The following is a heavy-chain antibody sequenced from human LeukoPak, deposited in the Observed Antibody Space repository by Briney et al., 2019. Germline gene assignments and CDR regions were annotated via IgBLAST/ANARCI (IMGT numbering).Heavy chain of an antibody. CDR3: ARGEYSYGSRFDY. Sequence: ASVKVSCKASGYTFTSYDINWVRQATGQGLEWMGWMNPNSGNTGYAQKFQGRVTMTRYTSISTAYMELSSLRSEDTAVYYCARGEYSYGSRFDYWGQGTLVTVSS. V-gene: IGHV1-8*01. D-gene: IGHD5-18*01. CDR1: GYTFTSYD. J-gene: IGHJ4*02. CDR2: MNPNSGNT.